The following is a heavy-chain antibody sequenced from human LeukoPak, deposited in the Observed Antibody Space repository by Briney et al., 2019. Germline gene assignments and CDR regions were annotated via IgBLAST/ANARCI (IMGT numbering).Heavy chain of an antibody. CDR3: AGDPGTLRPDAFDI. D-gene: IGHD1-14*01. CDR1: GITFSSYS. J-gene: IGHJ3*02. Sequence: PGGSLRLSCAASGITFSSYSMNWVRQAPGKGLEWVSYISSSSSTIYYADSVKGRFTISRDNAKNSLYLQMNSLRAEDTAVYYCAGDPGTLRPDAFDIWGQGTMVTVSS. V-gene: IGHV3-48*01. CDR2: ISSSSSTI.